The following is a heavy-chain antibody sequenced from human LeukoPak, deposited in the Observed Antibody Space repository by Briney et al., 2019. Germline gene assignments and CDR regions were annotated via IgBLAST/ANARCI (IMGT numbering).Heavy chain of an antibody. Sequence: GASLKVSCKASGYTFTGYYMHWVRQAPGQGLEWMGWINPNSGGTNYAQKFKGRVTMTRDTSISTAYMELSRLRSDDTAVYYCARGYCSGGSCRYFDYWGQGTLVTVCS. J-gene: IGHJ4*02. D-gene: IGHD2-15*01. CDR3: ARGYCSGGSCRYFDY. CDR1: GYTFTGYY. V-gene: IGHV1-2*02. CDR2: INPNSGGT.